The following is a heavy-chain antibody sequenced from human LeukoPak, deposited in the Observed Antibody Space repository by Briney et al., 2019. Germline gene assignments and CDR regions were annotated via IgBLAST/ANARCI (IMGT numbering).Heavy chain of an antibody. CDR3: ASYDWSYGASY. D-gene: IGHD5-12*01. Sequence: SETLSLTCTVSGGSICSYYWSWIRQPPGKGLEWIGYIYYSGSTNYNPSLKSRVTISVDTSKNQFSLKLSSVTAADTAVYYCASYDWSYGASYWGQGTLVTVSS. CDR1: GGSICSYY. V-gene: IGHV4-59*12. J-gene: IGHJ4*02. CDR2: IYYSGST.